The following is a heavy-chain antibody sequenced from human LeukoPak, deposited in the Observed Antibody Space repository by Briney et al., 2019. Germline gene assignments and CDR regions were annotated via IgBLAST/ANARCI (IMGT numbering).Heavy chain of an antibody. CDR2: ISYDGSNK. J-gene: IGHJ4*02. D-gene: IGHD4-17*01. CDR1: GFTFSSYA. CDR3: ARDRMTVTTRSGTYYFDY. Sequence: TGGSLRLSCAASGFTFSSYAMHWVRQAPGKGLEWVAVISYDGSNKYYADSVKGRFTISRDNSKNTLYLQMNSLRAEDTAVYYCARDRMTVTTRSGTYYFDYWGQGTLVTVSS. V-gene: IGHV3-30-3*01.